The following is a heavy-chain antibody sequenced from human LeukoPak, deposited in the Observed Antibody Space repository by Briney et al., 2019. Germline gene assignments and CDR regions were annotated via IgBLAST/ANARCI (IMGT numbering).Heavy chain of an antibody. CDR1: GFTFSTYT. D-gene: IGHD6-6*01. CDR3: ARERQVVRTKDY. CDR2: ISGSGTFV. Sequence: GGSLRLSCSASGFTFSTYTMNWVRQAPGKGLEWVSSISGSGTFVYYVDSVKGRFTISRDNAKKSVFLQMDDLRGEDTAVYFCARERQVVRTKDYWGQGTLVKVSS. V-gene: IGHV3-21*01. J-gene: IGHJ4*02.